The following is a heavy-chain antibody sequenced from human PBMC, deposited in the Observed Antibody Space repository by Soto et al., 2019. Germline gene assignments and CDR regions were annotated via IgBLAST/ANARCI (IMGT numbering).Heavy chain of an antibody. CDR3: ARLWVYGDYGEMGY. CDR1: GYTFTSYG. V-gene: IGHV1-18*01. J-gene: IGHJ4*02. D-gene: IGHD4-17*01. Sequence: QVQLVQSGAEVKKPGASVKVSCKASGYTFTSYGISWVRQAPGQGLEWIGWISAYNGNTNYAQQLQGRVTMTTDTSTSTAYMELRSLRSYDTAVYYWARLWVYGDYGEMGYWCQGTLVTVSS. CDR2: ISAYNGNT.